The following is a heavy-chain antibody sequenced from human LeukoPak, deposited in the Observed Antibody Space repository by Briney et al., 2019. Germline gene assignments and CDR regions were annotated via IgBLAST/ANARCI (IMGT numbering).Heavy chain of an antibody. Sequence: SDTLSLSCAVSGYSISSGYYWGWIRQPPGKGLEWIGSIYHRGSTYYNPSLKSRVTISVDTPKNQFSLKLSSVTAADTAVYYCARQRSDAFDIWGQGTMVTVSS. CDR3: ARQRSDAFDI. J-gene: IGHJ3*02. CDR2: IYHRGST. V-gene: IGHV4-38-2*01. D-gene: IGHD6-25*01. CDR1: GYSISSGYY.